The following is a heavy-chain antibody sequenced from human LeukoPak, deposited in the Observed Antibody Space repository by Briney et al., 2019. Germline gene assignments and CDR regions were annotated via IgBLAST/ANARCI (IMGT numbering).Heavy chain of an antibody. CDR3: ARSLLPSGWLLSY. J-gene: IGHJ4*02. Sequence: GGSLRLSCAASRFTFDEYGMSWVRQAPGKGLEWVANIKQDGSEKYYVDSVKGRFTISRDNAKNSLYLQMNSLRAEDTAVYYCARSLLPSGWLLSYWGQGTLVTVSS. CDR2: IKQDGSEK. V-gene: IGHV3-7*01. CDR1: RFTFDEYG. D-gene: IGHD6-19*01.